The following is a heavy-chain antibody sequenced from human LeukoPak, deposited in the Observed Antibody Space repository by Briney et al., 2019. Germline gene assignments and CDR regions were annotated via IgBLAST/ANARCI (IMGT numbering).Heavy chain of an antibody. J-gene: IGHJ5*02. CDR1: GYTFTSYS. Sequence: ASVKVSCKASGYTFTSYSINWVRQAPGQGLEWMGWISAYNGNSHYTQKFQGRVTMTTDTSTSTAYLELRSLRFDDTAVYYCARRHVDHGADHWGQGTLVTVSS. D-gene: IGHD4/OR15-4a*01. V-gene: IGHV1-18*01. CDR2: ISAYNGNS. CDR3: ARRHVDHGADH.